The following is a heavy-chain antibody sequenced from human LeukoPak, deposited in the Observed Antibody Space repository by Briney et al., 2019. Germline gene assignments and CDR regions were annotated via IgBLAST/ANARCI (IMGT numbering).Heavy chain of an antibody. CDR2: IKSDGSDT. CDR1: GFTFSTYW. J-gene: IGHJ5*02. CDR3: ARKGIDYDILTGFDP. Sequence: GGSLRLSCAASGFTFSTYWMHWVRQAPGEGLVWVSRIKSDGSDTSYADSVKGRFTISRDNAKNTLYLQMNSLRAEDTAVYYCARKGIDYDILTGFDPWGQGTLVTVSS. D-gene: IGHD3-9*01. V-gene: IGHV3-74*01.